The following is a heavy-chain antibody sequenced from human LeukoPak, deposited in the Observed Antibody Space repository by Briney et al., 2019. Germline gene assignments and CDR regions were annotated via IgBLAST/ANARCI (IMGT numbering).Heavy chain of an antibody. CDR1: GFTFSSYS. D-gene: IGHD1-26*01. CDR2: ISSSSSTI. CDR3: AKDRYGGSYFNYYYYYMDV. J-gene: IGHJ6*03. Sequence: GGSLRLSCAASGFTFSSYSMNWVRQAPGKGLEWVSYISSSSSTIYYADSVKGRFTISRDNSKNTLYLQMNSLRAEDTAVYYCAKDRYGGSYFNYYYYYMDVWGKGTTVTISS. V-gene: IGHV3-48*01.